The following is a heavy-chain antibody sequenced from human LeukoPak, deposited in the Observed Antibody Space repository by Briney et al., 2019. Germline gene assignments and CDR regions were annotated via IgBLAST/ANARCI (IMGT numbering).Heavy chain of an antibody. V-gene: IGHV3-30*02. D-gene: IGHD7-27*01. CDR1: GFIFSSYV. CDR3: VKDFNWGFDY. Sequence: PGGSLRLSCAASGFIFSSYVMHWVRQAPGKGLEWVAFIGHDGGNINSADSVKGRFTISRDNSRSTLSLQMINLRPEATAVYYCVKDFNWGFDYWGQGTLVTVSS. CDR2: IGHDGGNI. J-gene: IGHJ4*02.